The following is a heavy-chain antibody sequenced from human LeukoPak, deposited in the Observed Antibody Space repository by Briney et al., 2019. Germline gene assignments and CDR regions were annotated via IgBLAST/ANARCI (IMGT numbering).Heavy chain of an antibody. CDR2: IDASGRT. D-gene: IGHD3-10*01. CDR1: GGSISSYY. CDR3: ARLISGVGYFDS. Sequence: PSETLSLTCTVSGGSISSYYWSWIRQPAGKGLEWIGRIDASGRTNYNPPLKSRVTISVDTSNNQFSLKLSSVTAADTAVYYCARLISGVGYFDSWGQGTLVTVSS. J-gene: IGHJ4*02. V-gene: IGHV4-4*07.